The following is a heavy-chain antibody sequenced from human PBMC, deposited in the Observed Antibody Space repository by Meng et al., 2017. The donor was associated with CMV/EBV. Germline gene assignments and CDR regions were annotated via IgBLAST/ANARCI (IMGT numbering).Heavy chain of an antibody. D-gene: IGHD3-10*01. CDR2: TIPILGIA. Sequence: SVKVSCKASGGTFSSNTITWVRQAPGQGLEWMGRTIPILGIADYAQKFQGRLTITADKSTHTAFMELSSLRSEDTAVYYCARSLGPPFGDLLYLWGQGTLVTVSS. V-gene: IGHV1-69*02. CDR1: GGTFSSNT. CDR3: ARSLGPPFGDLLYL. J-gene: IGHJ5*02.